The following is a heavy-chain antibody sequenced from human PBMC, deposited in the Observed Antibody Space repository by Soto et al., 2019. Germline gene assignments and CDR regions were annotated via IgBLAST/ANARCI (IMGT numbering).Heavy chain of an antibody. CDR3: ARGHRSSMNTYDGRYFDD. Sequence: ASVKVSCKASGGTFSSQLISWVRQAPGQGLEWMGGIIPLFLRTYYAQKFQARVTITADDSTSTVHMEMSSLRSDDTAVYYCARGHRSSMNTYDGRYFDDWGQGTLVTVSS. J-gene: IGHJ4*02. CDR2: IIPLFLRT. V-gene: IGHV1-69*13. D-gene: IGHD2-21*01. CDR1: GGTFSSQL.